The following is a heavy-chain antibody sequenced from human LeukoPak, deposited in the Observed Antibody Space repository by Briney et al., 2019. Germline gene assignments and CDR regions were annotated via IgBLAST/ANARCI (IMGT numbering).Heavy chain of an antibody. CDR3: ARRGIEGFDY. CDR1: GGSISSDY. J-gene: IGHJ4*02. Sequence: SETLSLTCTVSGGSISSDYWSWIRQPPGKGLEWIGYIYYSGSTNYNPSLKSRVTISVDTSKNQFSLKLSSVTAADTAVYYCARRGIEGFDYWGQGTLVTVSS. V-gene: IGHV4-59*08. D-gene: IGHD1-14*01. CDR2: IYYSGST.